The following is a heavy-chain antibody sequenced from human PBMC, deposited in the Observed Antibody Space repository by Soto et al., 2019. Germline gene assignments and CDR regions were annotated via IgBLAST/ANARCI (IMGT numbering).Heavy chain of an antibody. J-gene: IGHJ4*02. CDR1: GSTFTNYE. CDR2: ISSSGKTI. D-gene: IGHD5-12*01. V-gene: IGHV3-48*03. CDR3: ARDPEKYSGSDLGIDY. Sequence: GGSLRLSCAASGSTFTNYEMNWVRQAPGKGLEWISYISSSGKTISYADSVKGRFTISRDNAKNSLYLQMNSLRAEDTAVYYCARDPEKYSGSDLGIDYWGQGTLVTVSS.